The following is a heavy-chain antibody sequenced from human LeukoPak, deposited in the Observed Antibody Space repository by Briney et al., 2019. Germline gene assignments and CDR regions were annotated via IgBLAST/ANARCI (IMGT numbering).Heavy chain of an antibody. J-gene: IGHJ4*02. V-gene: IGHV1-2*02. Sequence: ASVKVSCKASGYTFTGYYMHWVRQAPGQGLEWMGWINPNSGGTNYAQKFQGRVTMTRDTSISTAYMELSRLRSDDTAVYHCARGHYYGSGSFHHVYWGQGTLVTVSS. CDR1: GYTFTGYY. CDR3: ARGHYYGSGSFHHVY. CDR2: INPNSGGT. D-gene: IGHD3-10*01.